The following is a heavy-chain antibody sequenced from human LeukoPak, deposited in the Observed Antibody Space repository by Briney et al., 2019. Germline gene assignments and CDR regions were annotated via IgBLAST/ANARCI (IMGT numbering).Heavy chain of an antibody. Sequence: GGSLRLSCAASGFTFSSYSMNWVRQAPGKGVEWVSSISSSSSYIYYADSVKGRFTISRDNAKNSLYLQMNSLRAEDTAVYYCARDQSGTGQDWFDPWGQGTLVTVSS. CDR1: GFTFSSYS. CDR3: ARDQSGTGQDWFDP. D-gene: IGHD1-1*01. V-gene: IGHV3-21*01. CDR2: ISSSSSYI. J-gene: IGHJ5*02.